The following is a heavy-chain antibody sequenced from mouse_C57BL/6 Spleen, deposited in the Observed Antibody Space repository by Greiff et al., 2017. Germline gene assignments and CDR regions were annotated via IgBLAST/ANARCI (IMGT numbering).Heavy chain of an antibody. J-gene: IGHJ3*01. CDR1: GYAFSSSW. CDR2: IYPGDGDT. CDR3: ARSGDYYSNYGGFAY. D-gene: IGHD2-5*01. V-gene: IGHV1-82*01. Sequence: QVQLQQSGPELVKPGASVKISCKASGYAFSSSWMNWVKQRPGKGLEWIGRIYPGDGDTNYNGKFKGKATLTADKSSSTAYMQLSSLTSEDSAVYFCARSGDYYSNYGGFAYWGQGTLVTVSA.